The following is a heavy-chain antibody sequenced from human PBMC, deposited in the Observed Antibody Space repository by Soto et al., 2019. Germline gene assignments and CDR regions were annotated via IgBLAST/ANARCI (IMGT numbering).Heavy chain of an antibody. CDR3: ARRASC. CDR2: IHPSGQPI. Sequence: SLRLSCAVSGFTVSISEMYGVRQAPGKGLEWISYIHPSGQPIFYADSVKGRFTISRDNANNSLFLQMNSLRAEDTAVYYCARRASCWGQGTMVTVSS. J-gene: IGHJ3*01. CDR1: GFTVSISE. D-gene: IGHD1-26*01. V-gene: IGHV3-48*03.